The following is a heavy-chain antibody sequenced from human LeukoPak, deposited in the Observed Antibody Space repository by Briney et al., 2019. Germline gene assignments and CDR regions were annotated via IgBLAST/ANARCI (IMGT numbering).Heavy chain of an antibody. V-gene: IGHV4-34*01. J-gene: IGHJ4*02. CDR2: INHSGST. Sequence: SETLSLTCAVYGGSFSGYYWSWIRQPPGKGLEWIGEINHSGSTYYNPSLKSRVTISVDTSKNQFSLKLSSVTAADTAVYYCARHRRDGYNRPLGDWGQGTLVTVSS. CDR3: ARHRRDGYNRPLGD. D-gene: IGHD5-24*01. CDR1: GGSFSGYY.